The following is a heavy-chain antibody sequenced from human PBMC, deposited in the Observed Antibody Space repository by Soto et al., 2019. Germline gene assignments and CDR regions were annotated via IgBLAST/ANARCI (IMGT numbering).Heavy chain of an antibody. CDR2: VIPSIDSP. J-gene: IGHJ4*02. D-gene: IGHD3-3*01. Sequence: QVQLVQSGAEVKKPGSSVQVSCKASGGTFTTYSFIWVRQAPGQGLEWLGSVIPSIDSPNYAQKFQDRVTISADESTRTAFLELSSLRSDDTAVYFCARGSEEWSNLVFFDSWGQGTLVTVSS. CDR3: ARGSEEWSNLVFFDS. CDR1: GGTFTTYS. V-gene: IGHV1-69*18.